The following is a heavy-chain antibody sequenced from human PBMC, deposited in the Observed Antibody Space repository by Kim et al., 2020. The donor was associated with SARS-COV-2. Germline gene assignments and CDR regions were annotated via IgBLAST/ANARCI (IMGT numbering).Heavy chain of an antibody. V-gene: IGHV6-1*01. J-gene: IGHJ6*02. CDR2: TYYRSKWYN. CDR3: ARDLSVAGTCYYYGMDV. D-gene: IGHD6-19*01. Sequence: SQTLSLTCAISGDSVSSNSAAWNWIRQSPSRGLEWLGRTYYRSKWYNDYAVSVKSRITINPDTSKNQFSLQLNSVTPEDTAVYYCARDLSVAGTCYYYGMDVWGQGTTVTVSS. CDR1: GDSVSSNSAA.